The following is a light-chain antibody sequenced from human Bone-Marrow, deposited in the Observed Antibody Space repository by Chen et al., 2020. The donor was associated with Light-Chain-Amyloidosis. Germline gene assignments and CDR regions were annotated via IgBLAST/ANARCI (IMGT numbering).Light chain of an antibody. CDR3: QQYSSSGT. Sequence: EIALTQSPATLSLSPGERATLSCTASQNVNNYLAWYQQKPGQAPRLLIYGASNRATGIPARFRGGGSGTDFTLTISRLEPEDFAMYYCQQYSSSGTFGRGTEVEI. CDR1: QNVNNY. J-gene: IGKJ1*01. V-gene: IGKV3-20*01. CDR2: GAS.